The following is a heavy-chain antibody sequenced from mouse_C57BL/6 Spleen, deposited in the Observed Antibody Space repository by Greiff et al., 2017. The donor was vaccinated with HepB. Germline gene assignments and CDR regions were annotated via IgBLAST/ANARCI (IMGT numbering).Heavy chain of an antibody. D-gene: IGHD1-1*01. J-gene: IGHJ2*01. CDR1: GYTFTSYG. Sequence: VQLQQSGAELARPGASVKLSCKASGYTFTSYGISWVKQRTGQGLEWIGEIYPRSGNTYYNEKFKGKATLTADKSSSKAYMELRSLTSEDSSVYFCATTVVAKCWGQGTTLTVSS. CDR2: IYPRSGNT. V-gene: IGHV1-81*01. CDR3: ATTVVAKC.